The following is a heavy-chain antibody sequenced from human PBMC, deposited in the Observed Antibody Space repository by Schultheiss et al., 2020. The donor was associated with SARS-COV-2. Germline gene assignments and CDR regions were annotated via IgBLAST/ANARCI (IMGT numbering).Heavy chain of an antibody. CDR1: GFTFSSYG. Sequence: GGSLRLSCAASGFTFSSYGMHWVRQAPGKGLEWVAVIWYDGSNKYYADSVKGRFTISRDNSKNTLYLQMNSLRAEDTAVYYCARDLAPRYYYYMDVWGKGTTVTVSS. CDR3: ARDLAPRYYYYMDV. J-gene: IGHJ6*03. D-gene: IGHD2-15*01. V-gene: IGHV3-33*01. CDR2: IWYDGSNK.